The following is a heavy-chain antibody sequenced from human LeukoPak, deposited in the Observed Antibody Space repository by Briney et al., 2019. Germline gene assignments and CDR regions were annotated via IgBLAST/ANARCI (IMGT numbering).Heavy chain of an antibody. D-gene: IGHD2-2*01. J-gene: IGHJ6*02. CDR3: ARQEARSSTSCYYYYYGMDV. Sequence: SETLSLTCTVSGGSVSSGSYYWSWIRQPPGKGLEWIGYIYYSGSTNYNPSLKSRVTISADTSKNQFSLKLSSVTAADTAVYYCARQEARSSTSCYYYYYGMDVWGQGTTVTVSS. CDR2: IYYSGST. CDR1: GGSVSSGSYY. V-gene: IGHV4-61*01.